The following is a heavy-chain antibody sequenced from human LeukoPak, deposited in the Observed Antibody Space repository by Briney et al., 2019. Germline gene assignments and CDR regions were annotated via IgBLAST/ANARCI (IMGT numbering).Heavy chain of an antibody. V-gene: IGHV3-23*01. D-gene: IGHD3-3*01. CDR2: ISGSGGST. J-gene: IGHJ4*02. CDR3: ARAGIDYDFWSGYLY. CDR1: GFTFSSYS. Sequence: GGSLRLSCAASGFTFSSYSMNWVRQAPGKGLEWVSAISGSGGSTYYADSVKGRFSISRDNSKNTLYLLMNSPRAEDTAVYYCARAGIDYDFWSGYLYWGQGTLVTVSS.